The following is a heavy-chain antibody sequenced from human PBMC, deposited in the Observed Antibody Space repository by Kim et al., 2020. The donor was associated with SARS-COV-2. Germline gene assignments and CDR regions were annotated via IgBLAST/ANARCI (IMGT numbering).Heavy chain of an antibody. D-gene: IGHD5-12*01. J-gene: IGHJ4*02. Sequence: YYSPSLKSRRTISVDTSKNQFSRKLSSVTAADTAVYFCARDLTGYAYFDSWGQGTLVTVSS. V-gene: IGHV4-31*02. CDR3: ARDLTGYAYFDS.